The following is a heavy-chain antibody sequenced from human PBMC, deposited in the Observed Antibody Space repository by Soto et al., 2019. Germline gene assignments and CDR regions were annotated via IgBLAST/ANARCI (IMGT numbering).Heavy chain of an antibody. Sequence: ASVKVSCKVSGYTLTELSMHWVRQAPGKGLEWMGGFDPEDGETIYAQKFQGRVTMTEDTSTDTAYMELSSLRSEDTAVYYCATDRAFSSLRYFDWLLPTFDYWGQGTLVTVSS. D-gene: IGHD3-9*01. CDR3: ATDRAFSSLRYFDWLLPTFDY. V-gene: IGHV1-24*01. CDR2: FDPEDGET. J-gene: IGHJ4*02. CDR1: GYTLTELS.